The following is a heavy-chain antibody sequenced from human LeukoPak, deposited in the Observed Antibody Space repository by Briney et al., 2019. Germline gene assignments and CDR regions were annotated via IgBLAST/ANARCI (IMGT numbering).Heavy chain of an antibody. CDR2: IDPSGGGT. J-gene: IGHJ4*02. Sequence: ASVKVSCKASGYTFNTYYMHWVRQAPGQGLEWMGVIDPSGGGTNYAQKFQGRVTMTRDTSTSTVYMDLRSLRSEDTAVYYCASLGSGSSPIIDFDYWGQETLVTVSS. CDR1: GYTFNTYY. CDR3: ASLGSGSSPIIDFDY. D-gene: IGHD3-10*01. V-gene: IGHV1-46*02.